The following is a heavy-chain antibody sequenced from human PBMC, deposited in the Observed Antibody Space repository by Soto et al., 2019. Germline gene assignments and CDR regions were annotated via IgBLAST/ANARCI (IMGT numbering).Heavy chain of an antibody. CDR2: IYYSGST. D-gene: IGHD3-16*01. CDR3: ARESYTLGEARAFDT. CDR1: GRSISSHY. J-gene: IGHJ3*02. V-gene: IGHV4-59*11. Sequence: PSETLSLTCTVSGRSISSHYWSWIRQPPGKGLEWIGYIYYSGSTNYNPSLKSRVTISVDTSKNQFSLKLSSVTAADTAVYYCARESYTLGEARAFDTWGQGTTVTVSS.